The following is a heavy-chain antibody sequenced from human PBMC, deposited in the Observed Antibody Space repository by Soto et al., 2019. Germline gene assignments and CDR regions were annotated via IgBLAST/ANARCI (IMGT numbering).Heavy chain of an antibody. CDR2: ITGSGGST. Sequence: PGGSLRLSCAASGFTFSNYAMSWVRQAPGKGLEWVSAITGSGGSTYYADSVKGRFTISRDNSKNTLYLQMSSLRAEDTAVYYCAKVAIFGVVYADGLDVWGQGTKVTVSS. CDR1: GFTFSNYA. D-gene: IGHD3-3*01. J-gene: IGHJ6*02. V-gene: IGHV3-23*01. CDR3: AKVAIFGVVYADGLDV.